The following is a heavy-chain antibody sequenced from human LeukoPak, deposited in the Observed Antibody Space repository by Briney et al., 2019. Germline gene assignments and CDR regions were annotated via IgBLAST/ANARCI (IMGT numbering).Heavy chain of an antibody. Sequence: GESLKISCKGSEYEFANCWIGWVRQMSGKGLEWIGIAYPAGSRIHYSPSFQGQVTMSVDRSISTAYLQWTSLKASDTAMYFCARRKFSDTWFDPWGQGTLVTVSS. CDR2: AYPAGSRI. CDR3: ARRKFSDTWFDP. J-gene: IGHJ5*02. D-gene: IGHD1-14*01. V-gene: IGHV5-51*01. CDR1: EYEFANCW.